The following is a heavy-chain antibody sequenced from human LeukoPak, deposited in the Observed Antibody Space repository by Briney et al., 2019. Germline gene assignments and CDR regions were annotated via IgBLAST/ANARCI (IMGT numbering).Heavy chain of an antibody. D-gene: IGHD3-3*01. V-gene: IGHV1-2*02. CDR1: GYTFTNYY. J-gene: IGHJ5*02. Sequence: REASVKVSCKATGYTFTNYYMHWVRQAPGQGLEWMGWINPNSGGTNYAQKFHRRVTMTRDTSISTAYMELSRLRSDDAAVYYCARVPRDTYDFWSGSENWSDPWGQGTLVTVSS. CDR3: ARVPRDTYDFWSGSENWSDP. CDR2: INPNSGGT.